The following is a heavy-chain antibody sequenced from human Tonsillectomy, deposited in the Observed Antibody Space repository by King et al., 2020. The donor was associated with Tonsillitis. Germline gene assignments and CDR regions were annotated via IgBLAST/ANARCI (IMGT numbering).Heavy chain of an antibody. V-gene: IGHV3-49*03. CDR3: TKGEYGLGTYV. CDR1: GFTIGDYA. D-gene: IGHD3-10*01. J-gene: IGHJ4*02. CDR2: IRSKAYGGTT. Sequence: VQLVESGGGLVQPGRSLRLSCTASGFTIGDYAMSWFRQAPGKGLEWVGFIRSKAYGGTTEYVASVKGRFSISRDDSKSIAYLQMNSLKTEDTAVYYCTKGEYGLGTYVWGQGTLVTVSS.